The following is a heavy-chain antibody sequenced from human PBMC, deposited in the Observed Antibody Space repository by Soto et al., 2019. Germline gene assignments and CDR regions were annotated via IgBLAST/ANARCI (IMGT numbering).Heavy chain of an antibody. CDR1: GFTFSSYA. V-gene: IGHV3-64D*08. D-gene: IGHD2-2*01. CDR3: VKDVGCSSTSCARDYYGMDV. Sequence: PGGSLRLSCSASGFTFSSYAMHWVRQAPGKGLEYVSAISSNGGSTYYADSVKGRFTISRDNSKNTLYLQMSSLRAEDTAVYYCVKDVGCSSTSCARDYYGMDVWGQGTTVTVSS. J-gene: IGHJ6*02. CDR2: ISSNGGST.